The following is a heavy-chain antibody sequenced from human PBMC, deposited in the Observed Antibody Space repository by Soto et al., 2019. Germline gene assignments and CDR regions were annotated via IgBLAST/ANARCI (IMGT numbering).Heavy chain of an antibody. V-gene: IGHV3-23*01. CDR3: AKDAPGSGWLSDY. D-gene: IGHD3-22*01. CDR2: IGGRGGDT. Sequence: PGGSLRLSCAASGFTFSIYAMSWVRQAPGKGLEWVSTIGGRGGDTTYADFVRGRFTVSRDNSRNSLYLQMNSLRAEDTAIYYCAKDAPGSGWLSDYWGRGTLVTVSS. CDR1: GFTFSIYA. J-gene: IGHJ4*02.